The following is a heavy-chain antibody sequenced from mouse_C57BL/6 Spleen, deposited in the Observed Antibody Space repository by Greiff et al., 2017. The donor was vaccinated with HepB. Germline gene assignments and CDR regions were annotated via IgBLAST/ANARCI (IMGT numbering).Heavy chain of an antibody. Sequence: QVQLQQSGAELARPGASVKLSCKASGYTFTSYGISWVKQRTGQGLEWIGEIYPRSGNTYYNEKFKGKATLTADKSSSTANMERRRLTSEDSAVYICEKIDDGYYQFEDWGKGTLVTVSA. CDR3: EKIDDGYYQFED. V-gene: IGHV1-81*01. D-gene: IGHD2-3*01. CDR1: GYTFTSYG. CDR2: IYPRSGNT. J-gene: IGHJ3*01.